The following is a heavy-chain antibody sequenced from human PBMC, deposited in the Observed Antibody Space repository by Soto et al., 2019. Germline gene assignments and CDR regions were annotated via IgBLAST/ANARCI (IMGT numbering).Heavy chain of an antibody. CDR3: AREAQDIVVVVAATWNDDFTATFDY. Sequence: NPSETLSLTCTVSGGSISSSSYYWGWIRQPPGKGLEWIGSIYYSGSTYYNPSLKSRVTISVDTSKNQFSLKLSSVTAADTAVYYCAREAQDIVVVVAATWNDDFTATFDYWGQGTLVTVSS. J-gene: IGHJ4*02. V-gene: IGHV4-39*01. CDR1: GGSISSSSYY. D-gene: IGHD2-15*01. CDR2: IYYSGST.